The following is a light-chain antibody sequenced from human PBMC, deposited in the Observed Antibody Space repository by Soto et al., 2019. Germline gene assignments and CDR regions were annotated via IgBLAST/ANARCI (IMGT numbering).Light chain of an antibody. CDR2: DNY. CDR3: QVWDSATNHGV. V-gene: IGLV3-21*02. CDR1: NIGSKR. Sequence: SSELTQPPSVSVAPGQTATITCGGNNIGSKRVHWYQQKPGQAPVLVVHDNYDRPSGIPERFSGSNSGNTATLTISRVEAGDEADYYCQVWDSATNHGVFGGGTQLTVL. J-gene: IGLJ3*02.